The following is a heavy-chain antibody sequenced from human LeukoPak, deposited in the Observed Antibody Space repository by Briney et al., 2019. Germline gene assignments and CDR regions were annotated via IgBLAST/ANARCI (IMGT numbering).Heavy chain of an antibody. CDR1: GYSFTSYW. J-gene: IGHJ5*02. V-gene: IGHV5-10-1*01. Sequence: PGESLRISCKSSGYSFTSYWISWVRQMPGKGLEWMGRIDPSDSYTNYSPSFQGHVTISADKSISTAYLQWSSLKASDTAMYYCARHVVDDYSGYWFDPWGQGTLVTVSS. D-gene: IGHD5-12*01. CDR2: IDPSDSYT. CDR3: ARHVVDDYSGYWFDP.